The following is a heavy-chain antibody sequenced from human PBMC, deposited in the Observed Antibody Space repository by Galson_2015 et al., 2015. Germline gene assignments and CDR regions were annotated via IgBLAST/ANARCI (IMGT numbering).Heavy chain of an antibody. Sequence: TLSLTCTVSGGSISSGGYYWSWIRQHPGKGLEWIGYIYYSGSTYYNPSLKSRVTISVDTSKNQFSLKLSSVTAADTAVYYCARWPGAVGSSWFLGAQNYFDYWGQGTLVTVSS. CDR2: IYYSGST. V-gene: IGHV4-31*03. J-gene: IGHJ4*02. D-gene: IGHD6-13*01. CDR3: ARWPGAVGSSWFLGAQNYFDY. CDR1: GGSISSGGYY.